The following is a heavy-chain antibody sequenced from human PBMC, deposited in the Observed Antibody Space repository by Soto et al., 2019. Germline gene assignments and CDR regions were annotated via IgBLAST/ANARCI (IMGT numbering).Heavy chain of an antibody. V-gene: IGHV4-4*08. CDR2: VYTSGNT. CDR3: ARGARYSGSYLAP. CDR1: GVAIRNYY. Sequence: TLSLTCTVSGVAIRNYYWSWIRQTPGKGLEWIGSVYTSGNTNYNPSLKSRVAISADTSKNQFSLKLTSMAAADTAVYYCARGARYSGSYLAPWGQGSLVTVSS. D-gene: IGHD1-26*01. J-gene: IGHJ5*02.